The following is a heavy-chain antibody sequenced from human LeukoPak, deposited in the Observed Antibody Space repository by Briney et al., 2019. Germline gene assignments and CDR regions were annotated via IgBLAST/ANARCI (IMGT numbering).Heavy chain of an antibody. CDR1: GFTFSSYA. CDR2: ISYDGSNK. Sequence: GGSLRLSCAASGFTFSSYAMHWVRQAPGKGLEWVAVISYDGSNKYYADSVKGRFTISRDNSKNTLYLQMNSLRAEDTAVYYCARVATALSFDYWGQGTLVTVSS. D-gene: IGHD5-12*01. V-gene: IGHV3-30*04. CDR3: ARVATALSFDY. J-gene: IGHJ4*02.